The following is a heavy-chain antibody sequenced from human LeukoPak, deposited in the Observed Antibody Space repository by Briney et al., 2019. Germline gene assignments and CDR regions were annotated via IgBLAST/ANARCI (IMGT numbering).Heavy chain of an antibody. J-gene: IGHJ4*02. CDR1: GLTFSTYW. D-gene: IGHD6-19*01. CDR2: IKQDGSEK. V-gene: IGHV3-7*01. CDR3: AREPLEALAGTSDY. Sequence: GGSLRLSCAASGLTFSTYWMSWVRQAPGKGLEWVANIKQDGSEKYYVDSVKGRFTTSRDNAKNSLFLQMNSLRAEDTAVYYCAREPLEALAGTSDYWGQGTLVTVSS.